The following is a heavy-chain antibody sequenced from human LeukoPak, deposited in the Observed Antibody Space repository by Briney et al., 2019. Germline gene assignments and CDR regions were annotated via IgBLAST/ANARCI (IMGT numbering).Heavy chain of an antibody. CDR1: GFTFSSYG. J-gene: IGHJ5*02. CDR3: AKDRGRFGVVRNWFDP. V-gene: IGHV3-33*06. CDR2: IWYDGSNK. D-gene: IGHD3-3*01. Sequence: GRSLRLSCAASGFTFSSYGMHWVRQAPGKGLEWVAVIWYDGSNKYYADSVKGRFTNSRDNSKNTLYLQMNSLGAEDTAVYYCAKDRGRFGVVRNWFDPWGQGTLVTVSS.